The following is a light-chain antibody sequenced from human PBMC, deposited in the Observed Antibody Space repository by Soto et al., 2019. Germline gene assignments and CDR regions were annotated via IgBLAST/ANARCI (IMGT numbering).Light chain of an antibody. CDR2: DVS. J-gene: IGLJ1*01. Sequence: QSVLTQPASMSGSPGQSVTISCAGTSRDIGGYNYVSWYQHHPGTAPKLIIYDVSSRPSGVSHRFSASKSGNTASLTISGLQAEDEADYYCSSFSVASPLFGTGTKVTVL. CDR3: SSFSVASPL. CDR1: SRDIGGYNY. V-gene: IGLV2-14*01.